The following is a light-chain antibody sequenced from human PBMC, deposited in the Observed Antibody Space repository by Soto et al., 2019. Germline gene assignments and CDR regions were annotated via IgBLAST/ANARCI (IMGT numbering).Light chain of an antibody. CDR2: GAS. Sequence: EIVLTQSPGTLSLSPGERATLSCRASQSVSSTYLAWYQQKPGQAPRLLIYGASSRATDIPDRFSGSGSGTDFTLTISRLEPEDFAVYYCQQYGTSPITFGQGTRLEIK. CDR1: QSVSSTY. V-gene: IGKV3-20*01. J-gene: IGKJ5*01. CDR3: QQYGTSPIT.